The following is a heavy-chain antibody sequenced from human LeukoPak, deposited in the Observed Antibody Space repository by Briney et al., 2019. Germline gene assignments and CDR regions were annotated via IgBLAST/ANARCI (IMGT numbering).Heavy chain of an antibody. D-gene: IGHD6-13*01. V-gene: IGHV4-59*08. J-gene: IGHJ5*02. CDR3: ARHSSSSWNNWFDP. CDR2: IYYSGST. Sequence: KSSETLSLTCSVSGGAISSYYLSLIGQPPGKGLEWIGYIYYSGSTSYNPSLKSRVTISVDTSKNQFSLKLSSVTAADTAVYYCARHSSSSWNNWFDPWGQGTLVTVSS. CDR1: GGAISSYY.